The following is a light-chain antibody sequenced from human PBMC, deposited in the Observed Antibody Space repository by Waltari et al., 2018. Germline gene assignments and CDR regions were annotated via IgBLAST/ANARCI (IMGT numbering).Light chain of an antibody. V-gene: IGLV2-14*03. CDR2: DAT. Sequence: QSALTQPASVSGSPGQSITISCTGTNSYVGGYNYVSWYQQHPGKAPKLMIYDATNRPSGVPNRFSGSKSDNAASLTISRLQAEDEADYYCSSYTTSATWVFGGGTKLTVL. CDR3: SSYTTSATWV. J-gene: IGLJ3*02. CDR1: NSYVGGYNY.